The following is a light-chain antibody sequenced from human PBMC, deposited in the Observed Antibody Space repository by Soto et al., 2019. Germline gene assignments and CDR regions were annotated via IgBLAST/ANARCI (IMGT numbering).Light chain of an antibody. CDR3: CSYAGSVTWV. J-gene: IGLJ3*02. V-gene: IGLV2-23*02. Sequence: QSVLTQPASVSGSPGQSITISCTGTSSDIGSYNFVSWYQQHPGKAPKFIIYEVNKRPSGVSNRFSGSKSGNTASLTISGLQAEDEADYYCCSYAGSVTWVFGGGTKLTVL. CDR2: EVN. CDR1: SSDIGSYNF.